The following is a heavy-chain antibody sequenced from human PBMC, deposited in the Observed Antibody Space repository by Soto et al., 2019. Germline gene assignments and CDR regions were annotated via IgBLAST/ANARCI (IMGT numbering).Heavy chain of an antibody. CDR1: GFTVSSNY. J-gene: IGHJ6*03. D-gene: IGHD3-3*01. CDR2: IYSGGST. Sequence: GGSLRLSCAASGFTVSSNYMSWVRQAPGKGLEWVSVIYSGGSTYYADSVKGRFTISRDNSKNTLYLQMNSLRAEDTAAYYCARYSRFLGVVSNMDVSGKGTSVTLSS. V-gene: IGHV3-66*01. CDR3: ARYSRFLGVVSNMDV.